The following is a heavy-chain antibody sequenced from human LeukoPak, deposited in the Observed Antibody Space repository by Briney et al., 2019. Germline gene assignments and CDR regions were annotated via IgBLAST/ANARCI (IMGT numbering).Heavy chain of an antibody. Sequence: GGSLRLSCAASGFSVSDYAVGWVRQAPGKGLEWVSAINKYGSIFYADSVRGRFTISRDTSQNMQYLQMNGLRAEDTAVYHCVKGYGMDVWGQGTTATVSS. CDR2: INKYGSI. CDR3: VKGYGMDV. V-gene: IGHV3-23*01. J-gene: IGHJ6*02. CDR1: GFSVSDYA.